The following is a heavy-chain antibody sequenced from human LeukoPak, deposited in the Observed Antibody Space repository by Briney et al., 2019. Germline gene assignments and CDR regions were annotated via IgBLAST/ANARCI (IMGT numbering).Heavy chain of an antibody. D-gene: IGHD3-22*01. J-gene: IGHJ4*02. CDR3: ARGSFYYDSSGYYFDY. CDR1: GGSISSGSYY. Sequence: SQTLSLTCTVSGGSISSGSYYWSWIGQPAGKGLEWIGRIYTSGSTNYNPSLKSRVTISVDTSKNQFSLKLSSVTAADTAVYYCARGSFYYDSSGYYFDYWGQGTLVTVSS. V-gene: IGHV4-61*02. CDR2: IYTSGST.